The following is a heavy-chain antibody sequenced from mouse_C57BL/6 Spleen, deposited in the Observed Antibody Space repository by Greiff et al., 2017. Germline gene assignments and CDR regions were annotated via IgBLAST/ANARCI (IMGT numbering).Heavy chain of an antibody. CDR2: IDPSDSYT. Sequence: QVQLQQSGAELVMPGASVKLSCKASGYTFTSYWMHWVKQRPGQGLEWIGEIDPSDSYTNYNQKFKGKSTLTVDKSSSTAYMQLSSLTSEDSAVYYCARPLTSDSSGLDYWGQGTSVTVSS. CDR3: ARPLTSDSSGLDY. V-gene: IGHV1-69*01. J-gene: IGHJ4*01. CDR1: GYTFTSYW. D-gene: IGHD3-2*02.